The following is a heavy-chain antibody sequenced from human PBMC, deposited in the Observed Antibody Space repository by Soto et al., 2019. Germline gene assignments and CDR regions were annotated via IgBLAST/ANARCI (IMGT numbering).Heavy chain of an antibody. D-gene: IGHD6-19*01. CDR1: GFPFGENA. CDR2: ISDSVATT. Sequence: PGWSLRLACASSGFPFGENAMSWVRQTPGKGLEWVSGISDSVATTYYADSVRGRFTISRDNSKNTLYLQMKSLRAEDSASYYCAKEDTSSGSLDYYGMDVWGQGTTVTVSS. J-gene: IGHJ6*02. CDR3: AKEDTSSGSLDYYGMDV. V-gene: IGHV3-23*01.